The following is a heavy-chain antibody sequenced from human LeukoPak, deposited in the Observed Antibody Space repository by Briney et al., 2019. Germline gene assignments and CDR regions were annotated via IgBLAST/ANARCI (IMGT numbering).Heavy chain of an antibody. Sequence: PSETLSLTCTVSGGSISSSSYYWGWIRQPPGKGLEWVSYSSTGSTIYYADSVKGRFTISRDNAKDSLYLQMNSLRAEDTAVYYCARDNLPCGGSCYVPTSFDYWGQGTLVTVSS. V-gene: IGHV3-11*04. CDR1: GGSISSSSYY. J-gene: IGHJ4*02. CDR2: SSTGSTI. D-gene: IGHD2-15*01. CDR3: ARDNLPCGGSCYVPTSFDY.